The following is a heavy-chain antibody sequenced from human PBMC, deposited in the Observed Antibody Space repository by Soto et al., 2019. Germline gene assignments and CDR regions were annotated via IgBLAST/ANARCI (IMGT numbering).Heavy chain of an antibody. CDR2: TSYDGSKK. J-gene: IGHJ6*02. Sequence: QVRLVESGGGVVKPGRSLRLSCAASGFIFNNYGMHWVRQAPGKGLEWVAVTSYDGSKKYYADSVKGRFTISRDNSKNTLYLQMNSLRADDTAVYYCAKDFGGFGESGMDVWGQGTTVTVSS. D-gene: IGHD3-10*01. CDR1: GFIFNNYG. CDR3: AKDFGGFGESGMDV. V-gene: IGHV3-30*18.